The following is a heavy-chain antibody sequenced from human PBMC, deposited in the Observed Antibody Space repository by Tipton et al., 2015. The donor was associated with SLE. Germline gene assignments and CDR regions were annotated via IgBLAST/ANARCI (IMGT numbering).Heavy chain of an antibody. V-gene: IGHV4-39*01. CDR1: GGSINTGNYY. D-gene: IGHD5-24*01. CDR2: VYHKGST. J-gene: IGHJ5*02. CDR3: AVRDRKLLKAWFDP. Sequence: GLVKPSETLSLTCTVSGGSINTGNYYWDWIRQSPGRGPEWIGSVYHKGSTYYNPSLNSRVTISIDTSKNQFSLNLTSVTAADTAVYFCAVRDRKLLKAWFDPWGQGTLVTVSS.